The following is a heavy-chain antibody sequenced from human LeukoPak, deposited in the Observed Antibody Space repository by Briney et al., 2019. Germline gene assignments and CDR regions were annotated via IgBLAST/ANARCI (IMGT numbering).Heavy chain of an antibody. V-gene: IGHV4-59*01. CDR1: GGSIRSYY. Sequence: PSETLSLTCTVSGGSIRSYYWSWIRQPPGEGLEWIGYIHYSGSTNYNPSLKSRVTISVDTSKKQFSLKLSSVTAADTAVFYCAGGDPAAYFQHWGQGTLVTVSS. J-gene: IGHJ1*01. CDR2: IHYSGST. CDR3: AGGDPAAYFQH. D-gene: IGHD2-21*02.